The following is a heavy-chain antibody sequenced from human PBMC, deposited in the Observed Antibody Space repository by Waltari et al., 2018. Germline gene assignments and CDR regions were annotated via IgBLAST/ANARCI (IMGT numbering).Heavy chain of an antibody. D-gene: IGHD3-22*01. J-gene: IGHJ4*02. CDR1: GFTFSSYW. V-gene: IGHV3-7*01. CDR2: IKQDGSEK. Sequence: EVQLVESGGGLVQPGGSLRLSCAASGFTFSSYWMSWVRQAPGKGLEGVANIKQDGSEKSYVDSVKGRFTISRDNAKNSLYLQMNSLRAEDTALYYCARDSLGSSGYLSDYWGQGTLVTVSS. CDR3: ARDSLGSSGYLSDY.